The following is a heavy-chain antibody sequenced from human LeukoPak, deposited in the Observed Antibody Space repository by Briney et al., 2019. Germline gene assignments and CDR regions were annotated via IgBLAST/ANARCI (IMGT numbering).Heavy chain of an antibody. CDR1: GFTFSSYG. CDR2: IWYDGSNK. D-gene: IGHD6-6*01. Sequence: GESLKISCAASGFTFSSYGMHWVRQAPGKGLEWVAVIWYDGSNKYYADSVKGRFTISRDNSKNTLYLQMNSLRAEDTAVYYCARQGSIYYYYYYMDVWGKGTTVTVSS. J-gene: IGHJ6*03. V-gene: IGHV3-33*01. CDR3: ARQGSIYYYYYYMDV.